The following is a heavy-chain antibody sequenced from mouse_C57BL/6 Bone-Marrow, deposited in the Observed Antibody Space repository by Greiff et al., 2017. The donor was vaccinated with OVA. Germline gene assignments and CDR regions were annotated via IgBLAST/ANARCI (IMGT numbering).Heavy chain of an antibody. D-gene: IGHD1-1*01. Sequence: VQLQQPGAELVMPGASVKLSCKASGSTFTSYWLHWVKQRPGPGLEWIGEIDPSDSYPYSNQKFKGKSTLTVDKSSSTAYMQLSSLTSEDSAGDDCARGHSTTVGGCGDWGQGTTLTVA. CDR3: ARGHSTTVGGCGD. CDR2: IDPSDSYP. J-gene: IGHJ2*01. V-gene: IGHV1-69*01. CDR1: GSTFTSYW.